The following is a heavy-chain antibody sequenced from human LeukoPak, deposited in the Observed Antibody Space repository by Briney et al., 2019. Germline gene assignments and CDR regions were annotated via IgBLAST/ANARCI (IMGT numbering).Heavy chain of an antibody. V-gene: IGHV3-33*01. CDR2: IWYDGSKK. Sequence: PGGSLRLSCAASGFRLSNYGMHWVRQAPGKGLGWVAVIWYDGSKKYYADSVKGRFTISRDNSKNTLYVQMDSLRAEDTALYYCARGGYENSGSLDYWGQGTLVTVSS. CDR1: GFRLSNYG. CDR3: ARGGYENSGSLDY. D-gene: IGHD3-22*01. J-gene: IGHJ4*02.